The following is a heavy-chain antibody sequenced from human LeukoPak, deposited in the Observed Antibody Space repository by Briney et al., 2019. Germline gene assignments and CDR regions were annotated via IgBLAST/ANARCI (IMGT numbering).Heavy chain of an antibody. D-gene: IGHD1-26*01. J-gene: IGHJ4*02. CDR2: IYSGGST. Sequence: GGSLRLSCAASGFTVSSNYVSWVRQAPGKGLEWVSVIYSGGSTYYADSVKGRFTISRDNSKNTLYLQMNSLRAEDTAVYYCARVVGATRDFDYWGQGTLVTVSS. V-gene: IGHV3-53*01. CDR3: ARVVGATRDFDY. CDR1: GFTVSSNY.